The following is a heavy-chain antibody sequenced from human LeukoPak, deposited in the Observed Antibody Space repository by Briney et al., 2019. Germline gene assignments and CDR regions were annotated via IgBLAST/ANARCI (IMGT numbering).Heavy chain of an antibody. V-gene: IGHV4-39*07. CDR1: GGSISSSSYY. CDR2: IYYSGST. J-gene: IGHJ4*02. Sequence: SETLSLTCTVSGGSISSSSYYWGWIRQPPGKGLEWIGSIYYSGSTYYNPSLKSRVTISVDTSKNQFSLKLSSVTAADTAVYYCAREVSYDSSGYYFDYWGQGTLVTVSS. CDR3: AREVSYDSSGYYFDY. D-gene: IGHD3-22*01.